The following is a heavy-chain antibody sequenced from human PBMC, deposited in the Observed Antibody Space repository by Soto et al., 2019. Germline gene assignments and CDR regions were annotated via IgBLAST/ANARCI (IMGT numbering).Heavy chain of an antibody. V-gene: IGHV4-39*01. CDR2: IYYSGST. Sequence: SETLSLTCTVSGASISSSNFYWGWIRQPPGMGLEWIGSIYYSGSTYYNPSLKSRVAISVATSKNQFSLRLSSVTAADTAVYFCARHPTLIAATSVWGQGTLVTVSS. CDR3: ARHPTLIAATSV. CDR1: GASISSSNFY. J-gene: IGHJ4*02. D-gene: IGHD6-13*01.